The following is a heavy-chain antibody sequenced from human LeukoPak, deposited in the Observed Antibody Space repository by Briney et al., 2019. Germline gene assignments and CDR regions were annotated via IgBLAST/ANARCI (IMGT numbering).Heavy chain of an antibody. CDR2: IWYDGSNK. CDR3: ARVGTSWAFDY. J-gene: IGHJ4*02. CDR1: GFTFNNYG. D-gene: IGHD2-2*01. Sequence: GGSLRLSCAASGFTFNNYGMHWVRQAPGKGLEWVAVIWYDGSNKYYADSVKGRFTISRDNSKNTPYLQMNSLRAEDTAVYYCARVGTSWAFDYWGQGILVTVSS. V-gene: IGHV3-33*01.